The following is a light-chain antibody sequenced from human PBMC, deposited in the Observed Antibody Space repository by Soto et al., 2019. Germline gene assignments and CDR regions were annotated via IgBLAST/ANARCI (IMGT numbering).Light chain of an antibody. V-gene: IGLV2-14*01. CDR3: SSFASSSTLVV. Sequence: QSALTQPASVSRSPGQSITISCTGTSRDVGGYNYVAWYQQHPDRAPKVMIYEVSNRPSGVSNRFSGSKSGNTASLTISGLQAEDEADCYCSSFASSSTLVVFGTGTKLTVL. CDR1: SRDVGGYNY. J-gene: IGLJ1*01. CDR2: EVS.